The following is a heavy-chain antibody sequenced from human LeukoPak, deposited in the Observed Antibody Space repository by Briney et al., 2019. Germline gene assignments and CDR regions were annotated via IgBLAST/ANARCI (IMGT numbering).Heavy chain of an antibody. CDR2: INPNSGGT. Sequence: GASVKVSCKASGYTFTGYYMHWVRQAPGQGLEWMGWINPNSGGTNYAQKFQGRVTMTRDTSTSTVYMELSSLRSEDTAVYYCASPQGYSSSWYGFDYWGQGTLVTVSS. D-gene: IGHD6-13*01. V-gene: IGHV1-2*02. CDR3: ASPQGYSSSWYGFDY. J-gene: IGHJ4*02. CDR1: GYTFTGYY.